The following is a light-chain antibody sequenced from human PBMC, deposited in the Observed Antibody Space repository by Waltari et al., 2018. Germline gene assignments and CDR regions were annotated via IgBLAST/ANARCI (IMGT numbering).Light chain of an antibody. CDR3: QQYFGTPVT. CDR2: WAS. J-gene: IGKJ2*01. CDR1: QTVLYSDNNNY. V-gene: IGKV4-1*01. Sequence: DIVMTQSPDSLAVSLGEKATISCKSSQTVLYSDNNNYLGWYQQKPGQPPKVLIKWASTREPGVPDRLVGSGSGTDFTLTINSLQAEDVAVYYCQQYFGTPVTFGQGTRLEIK.